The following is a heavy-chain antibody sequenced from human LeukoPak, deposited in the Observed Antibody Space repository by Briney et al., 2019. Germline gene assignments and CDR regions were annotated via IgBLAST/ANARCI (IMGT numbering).Heavy chain of an antibody. Sequence: GGSLRLSCAPSVFTFSNYWMTCVRHAPGEGLEWVADIKQEGGEKLYVKYVRGRVTISRDNAKMSLFLQLNSLRGEDRAVYYCARDNGVVHGVYYMDVWGKRTTVTVS. CDR2: IKQEGGEK. CDR1: VFTFSNYW. V-gene: IGHV3-7*01. CDR3: ARDNGVVHGVYYMDV. D-gene: IGHD3-3*01. J-gene: IGHJ6*03.